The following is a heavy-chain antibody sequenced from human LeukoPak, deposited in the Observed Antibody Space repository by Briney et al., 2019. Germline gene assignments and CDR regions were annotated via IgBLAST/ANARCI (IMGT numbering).Heavy chain of an antibody. V-gene: IGHV3-53*01. CDR1: GFNFSSYA. CDR2: IYSGGST. J-gene: IGHJ3*02. D-gene: IGHD2-8*01. CDR3: ARDPGLMDVRGAFDI. Sequence: GRSLRLSCAASGFNFSSYAMSWVRQAPGKGLEWVSVIYSGGSTYYADSVKGRFTISRDNSKNTLYLQMNSLRAEDTAVYYCARDPGLMDVRGAFDIWGQGTMVTVSS.